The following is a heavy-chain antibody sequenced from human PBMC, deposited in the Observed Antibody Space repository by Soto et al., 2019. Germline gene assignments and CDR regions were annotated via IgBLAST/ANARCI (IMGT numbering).Heavy chain of an antibody. D-gene: IGHD2-21*02. CDR3: ARSIVVVTALDY. CDR2: INAGNGNT. Sequence: ASVKVSCKASGYTFTSYAMHWVRQSPGQRLEWMGWINAGNGNTKYSQKFQGRVTITRDTSASTAYMELSSLRSEDTAVYYCARSIVVVTALDYWGQGTLVTVST. J-gene: IGHJ4*02. V-gene: IGHV1-3*01. CDR1: GYTFTSYA.